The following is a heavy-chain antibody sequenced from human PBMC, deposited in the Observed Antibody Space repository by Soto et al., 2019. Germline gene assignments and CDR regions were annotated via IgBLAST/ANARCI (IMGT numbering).Heavy chain of an antibody. D-gene: IGHD6-13*01. CDR2: ISGSGGST. J-gene: IGHJ2*01. CDR3: ARSMGYSSSWSQANWYFDL. Sequence: EVQLLESGGGLVQPGGSLRLSCAASGFTFSSYAMSWVRQAPGKGLEWVSAISGSGGSTYYADSVKGRFTISRDNSKNTLYLQRNSLRAEDTAVYHCARSMGYSSSWSQANWYFDLWGRGTLVTVSS. CDR1: GFTFSSYA. V-gene: IGHV3-23*01.